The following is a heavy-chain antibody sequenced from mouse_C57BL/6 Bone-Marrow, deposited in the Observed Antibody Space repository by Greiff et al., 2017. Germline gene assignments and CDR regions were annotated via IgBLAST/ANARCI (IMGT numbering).Heavy chain of an antibody. Sequence: QVQLQQPGAELVRPGTSVKVSCKASGYAFTNYLIAWVKQRPGQGLEWIGVIDPGSGGTNYNEKFKGKATLTVDKSSSTAYMQLCSLTSEDSAVDFGASSNNCDSWFAYCGQGTLVTVSS. CDR1: GYAFTNYL. V-gene: IGHV1-54*01. D-gene: IGHD4-1*01. J-gene: IGHJ3*01. CDR3: ASSNNCDSWFAY. CDR2: IDPGSGGT.